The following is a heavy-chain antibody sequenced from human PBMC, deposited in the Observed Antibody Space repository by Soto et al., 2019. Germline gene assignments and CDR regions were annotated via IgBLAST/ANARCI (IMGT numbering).Heavy chain of an antibody. V-gene: IGHV3-23*01. CDR3: AKVSIAAAEIDY. D-gene: IGHD6-13*01. CDR2: ISGSGGST. J-gene: IGHJ4*02. Sequence: ETLSLTCAVYGGSFSGYYWSWIRQPPGKGLEWVSAISGSGGSTYYADSVKGRFTISRDNSKNTLYLQMNSLRAEDTAVYYCAKVSIAAAEIDYWGQGTLVTVFS. CDR1: GGSFSGYY.